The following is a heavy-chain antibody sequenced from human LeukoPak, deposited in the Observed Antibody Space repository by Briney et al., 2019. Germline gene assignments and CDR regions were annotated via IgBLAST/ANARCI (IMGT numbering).Heavy chain of an antibody. CDR3: ARLQWLQTGRDFFDY. CDR2: ISGSSSYI. Sequence: GGSLRLSCAASGFTFSSYSMNWVRQAPGKGLEWVSSISGSSSYIYYADSVKGRFTISRDNAKNSVYLQMSSLRAEDTAVYYCARLQWLQTGRDFFDYWGQGTLVTVSS. D-gene: IGHD6-19*01. CDR1: GFTFSSYS. V-gene: IGHV3-21*01. J-gene: IGHJ4*02.